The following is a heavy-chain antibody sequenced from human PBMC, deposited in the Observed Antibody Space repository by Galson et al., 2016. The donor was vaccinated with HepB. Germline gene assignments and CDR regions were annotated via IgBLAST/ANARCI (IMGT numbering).Heavy chain of an antibody. CDR2: ISYDGSTT. D-gene: IGHD6-19*01. J-gene: IGHJ4*02. CDR1: GFTFSNYA. Sequence: SLRLSCAASGFTFSNYAMHWVRQAPGKGLEWVAVISYDGSTTYYADSVKCRFPISRDNSKNTLYPQMNSLRAEDTAVYYCARAIAVADPFDYWGQGTLVTVSS. CDR3: ARAIAVADPFDY. V-gene: IGHV3-30-3*01.